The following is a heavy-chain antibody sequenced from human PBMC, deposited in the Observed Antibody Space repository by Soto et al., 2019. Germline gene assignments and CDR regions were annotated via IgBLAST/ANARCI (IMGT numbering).Heavy chain of an antibody. CDR1: GFRFSSKA. J-gene: IGHJ4*02. Sequence: EVQLLDSGGGLVQPGGSLRLSCAASGFRFSSKAMSWVRQAPGQGLEWVSIISGSGSSTYYTDSLKGRFTISRDNSKSVVYLEMNYLRAEDTAVYYCAKENGFQFVNFGASGFDYWGQAALVSASS. CDR3: AKENGFQFVNFGASGFDY. V-gene: IGHV3-23*01. CDR2: ISGSGSST. D-gene: IGHD6-6*01.